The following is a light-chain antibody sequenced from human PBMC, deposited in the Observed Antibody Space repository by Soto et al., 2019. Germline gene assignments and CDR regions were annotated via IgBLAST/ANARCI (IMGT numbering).Light chain of an antibody. J-gene: IGKJ1*01. V-gene: IGKV1-27*01. CDR1: QGISNY. CDR2: AAS. CDR3: QKYNSAHRT. Sequence: DIQMTQSPSSLSASVGDRVTITCRASQGISNYLAWYQQKPGKVPKLLIYAASTLQSGVRSRFSGSGYGTDFTLNMSSLQPEDVATYSCQKYNSAHRTCGQGTKVEIK.